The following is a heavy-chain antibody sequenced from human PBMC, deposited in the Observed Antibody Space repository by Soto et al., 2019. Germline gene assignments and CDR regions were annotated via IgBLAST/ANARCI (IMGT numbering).Heavy chain of an antibody. CDR2: ISSADDT. D-gene: IGHD6-13*01. Sequence: EVQLLESGGGLVQPGGSLRLSCAASGSTFSTYAMSWVRQAPGRGREWVSTISSADDTYYADSVKGRFTISRDNSKNTMYLQMNSLRGEDTAVYYCAKGEAVAGTEFDYWGQGTLVTVSS. V-gene: IGHV3-23*01. J-gene: IGHJ4*02. CDR3: AKGEAVAGTEFDY. CDR1: GSTFSTYA.